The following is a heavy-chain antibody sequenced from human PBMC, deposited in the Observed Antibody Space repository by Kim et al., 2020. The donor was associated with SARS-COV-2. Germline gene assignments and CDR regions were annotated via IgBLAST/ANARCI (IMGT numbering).Heavy chain of an antibody. D-gene: IGHD3-10*01. Sequence: SETLSLTCAVYGGSFSGYYWSWIRQPPGKGLEWIGEINHSRSTNYNPSLKSRVTISVDTSKNQFSRKLSSVTAADTAVYFCARVRGVTVLLGYYYFGMDVWGQGTTVTVSS. V-gene: IGHV4-34*01. CDR2: INHSRST. CDR3: ARVRGVTVLLGYYYFGMDV. CDR1: GGSFSGYY. J-gene: IGHJ6*02.